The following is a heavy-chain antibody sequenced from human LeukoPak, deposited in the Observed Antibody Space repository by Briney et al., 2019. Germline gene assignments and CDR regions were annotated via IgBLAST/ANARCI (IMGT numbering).Heavy chain of an antibody. J-gene: IGHJ4*02. Sequence: PSETLSLTCAVSAGSIRSSGYSWSWIRQPAGKGLGWIGYIFSSGSTYYNPSLKSQITISIDTSKNQFSLKLNSVTAADTAVYYCARDKTGIFDYWGRGTLVTVSS. D-gene: IGHD7-27*01. CDR1: AGSIRSSGYS. CDR3: ARDKTGIFDY. CDR2: IFSSGST. V-gene: IGHV4-30-4*07.